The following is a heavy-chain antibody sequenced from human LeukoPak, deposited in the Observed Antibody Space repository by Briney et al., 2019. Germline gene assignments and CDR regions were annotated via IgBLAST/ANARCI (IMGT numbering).Heavy chain of an antibody. CDR2: IKPDGSEK. Sequence: GGSLRLSCAASGFTFSSCLMSWVRQAPGKGLEWVANIKPDGSEKYYVDSVKGRLTISRDNAKNSLYLQMNSLSAEDTAVYFCATYYCSSSWYDYWGQGTLVTVSS. CDR3: ATYYCSSSWYDY. CDR1: GFTFSSCL. D-gene: IGHD6-13*01. V-gene: IGHV3-7*01. J-gene: IGHJ4*02.